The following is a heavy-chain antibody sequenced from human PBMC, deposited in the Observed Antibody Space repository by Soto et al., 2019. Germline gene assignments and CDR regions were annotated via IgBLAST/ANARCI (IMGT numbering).Heavy chain of an antibody. CDR1: GGSISSYY. Sequence: SETLSLTCSVSGGSISSYYWSWIRQPPGKGLEWIGYIYYSGSTNYNPSLKSRVTISVDTSKNQFSLKLSSVTAADTAVYYCARGEAAALYYFDYWGQGTLVTVSS. J-gene: IGHJ4*02. V-gene: IGHV4-59*01. CDR3: ARGEAAALYYFDY. CDR2: IYYSGST. D-gene: IGHD6-13*01.